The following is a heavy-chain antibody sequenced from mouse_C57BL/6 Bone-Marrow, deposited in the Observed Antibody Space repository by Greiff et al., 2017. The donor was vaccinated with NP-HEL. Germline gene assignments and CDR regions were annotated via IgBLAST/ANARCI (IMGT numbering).Heavy chain of an antibody. D-gene: IGHD2-3*01. Sequence: EVKLMESGGGLVKPGGSLKLSCAASGFTFSSYAMSWVRQTPEKRLEWVATISDGGSYTYYPDNVKGRFTISRDNAKNNLYLQMSHLKSEDTAMYYCARDRGWLLPPFDYWGQGTTLTVSS. CDR3: ARDRGWLLPPFDY. CDR2: ISDGGSYT. V-gene: IGHV5-4*01. J-gene: IGHJ2*01. CDR1: GFTFSSYA.